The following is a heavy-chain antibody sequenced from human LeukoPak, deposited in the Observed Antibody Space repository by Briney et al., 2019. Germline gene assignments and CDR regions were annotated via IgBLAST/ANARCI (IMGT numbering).Heavy chain of an antibody. Sequence: GGSLRLSCAASGFTFSNYAMNWVRQAPGKGLEWVANIKQDGSEKYYVDSVKGRFTISRDNAKNSLYLQMNSLRAEDTAVYYCARGWELLHYWGQGTLVTVSS. CDR3: ARGWELLHY. V-gene: IGHV3-7*01. J-gene: IGHJ4*02. CDR1: GFTFSNYA. D-gene: IGHD1-26*01. CDR2: IKQDGSEK.